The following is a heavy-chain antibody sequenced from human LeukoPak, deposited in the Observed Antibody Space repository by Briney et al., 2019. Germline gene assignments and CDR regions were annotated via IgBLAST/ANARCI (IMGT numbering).Heavy chain of an antibody. CDR3: ARGRTPTWFGELSSAFDI. Sequence: GGSLRLSCAASGFTFSSYSMNWVRQAPGKGLEWVSSISSSSSYIYYADSVKGRFTISRDNAKNSLYLQMNSLRAEDTAVYYCARGRTPTWFGELSSAFDIWGQGTMVTVSS. CDR2: ISSSSSYI. CDR1: GFTFSSYS. J-gene: IGHJ3*02. V-gene: IGHV3-21*01. D-gene: IGHD3-10*01.